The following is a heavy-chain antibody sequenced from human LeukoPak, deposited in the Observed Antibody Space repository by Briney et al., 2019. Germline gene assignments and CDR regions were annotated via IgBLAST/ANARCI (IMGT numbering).Heavy chain of an antibody. J-gene: IGHJ4*02. Sequence: PGGSLRLSCAASGFTFSSYSMNWLRQAPGKGLEWLSYISSGSRTIYYADSVKGRFTVSIDNAKSSLYLQMNSLRAEDTAVYYCARESISGHRDFDYWGQGALVTVSS. V-gene: IGHV3-48*01. CDR1: GFTFSSYS. D-gene: IGHD1-26*01. CDR3: ARESISGHRDFDY. CDR2: ISSGSRTI.